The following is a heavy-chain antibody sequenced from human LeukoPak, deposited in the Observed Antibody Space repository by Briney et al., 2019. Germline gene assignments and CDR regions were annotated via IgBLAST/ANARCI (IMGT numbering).Heavy chain of an antibody. J-gene: IGHJ6*02. V-gene: IGHV3-23*01. D-gene: IGHD1-26*01. CDR1: GFTFSSYA. CDR3: ARSGVGQWELLGYYYYGMDV. Sequence: GGSLRLSCAASGFTFSSYAMSWVRQAPGKGLEWVSAISGSGGSTYYADSVKGRFTISRDNSKNTLYLQMNSLRAEDTAVYYCARSGVGQWELLGYYYYGMDVWGQGTTVTVSS. CDR2: ISGSGGST.